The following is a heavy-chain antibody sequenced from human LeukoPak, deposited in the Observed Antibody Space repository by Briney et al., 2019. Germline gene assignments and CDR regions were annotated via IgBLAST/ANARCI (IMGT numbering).Heavy chain of an antibody. CDR1: GDSVSTNSVA. CDR2: TSYRSKWYN. Sequence: PSQTLSLTCDISGDSVSTNSVAWNWIRQSPSRGLKWLGRTSYRSKWYNDYAVSVKSRITITPDTSKNQFSLQLNSVTPEDTAVYYCAREAEITRFDYWGQGTLVTVSS. CDR3: AREAEITRFDY. J-gene: IGHJ4*02. V-gene: IGHV6-1*01. D-gene: IGHD5-24*01.